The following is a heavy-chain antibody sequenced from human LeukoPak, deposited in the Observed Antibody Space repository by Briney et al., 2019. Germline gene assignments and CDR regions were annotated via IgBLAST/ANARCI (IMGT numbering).Heavy chain of an antibody. CDR2: ISYDGSNK. Sequence: GGSLRLSCAASGFTFSSYAMHWVRQAPGKGLEWVAVISYDGSNKYYADSVKGRFTISRDNSKNTLYLQMNSLRADDTAVFYCTRVESMTLFDSWGQGTLVTVSS. CDR1: GFTFSSYA. V-gene: IGHV3-30*04. J-gene: IGHJ5*01. CDR3: TRVESMTLFDS.